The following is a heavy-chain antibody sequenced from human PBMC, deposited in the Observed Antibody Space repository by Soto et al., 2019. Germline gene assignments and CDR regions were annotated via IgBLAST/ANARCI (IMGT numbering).Heavy chain of an antibody. J-gene: IGHJ5*02. CDR3: ARDFAIFGVATPSYWFDP. D-gene: IGHD3-3*01. V-gene: IGHV3-66*01. CDR2: IYSGGST. CDR1: GFTFSSNY. Sequence: GGSLTLSCAASGFTFSSNYMSWIRQAPGKGLEWVSVIYSGGSTYYADSVKGRFTISRDNSKNTLYLQMNSLRAEDTAVYYCARDFAIFGVATPSYWFDPWGQGTLVTVSS.